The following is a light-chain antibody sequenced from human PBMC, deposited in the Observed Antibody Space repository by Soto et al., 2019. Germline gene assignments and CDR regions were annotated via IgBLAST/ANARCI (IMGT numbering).Light chain of an antibody. CDR2: GAS. CDR1: QSVSSSY. Sequence: EIVLTQSPGTLSLSPGERATLSCRASQSVSSSYLAWYQQKAGQAPRLLIYGASSRATGIPARFSGSGSETEFTLTISSLQSEDFAVYYCQQYNNWPPYTFGQGTKWIS. J-gene: IGKJ2*01. V-gene: IGKV3-15*01. CDR3: QQYNNWPPYT.